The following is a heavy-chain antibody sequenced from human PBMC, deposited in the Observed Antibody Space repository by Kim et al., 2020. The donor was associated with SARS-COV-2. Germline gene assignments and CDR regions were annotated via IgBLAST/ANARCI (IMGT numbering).Heavy chain of an antibody. Sequence: GGSLRLSCAASGFTFSSYGMHWVRQAPGKGLEWVAVISYDGSNKYYADSVKGRFTISRDNSKNTLYLQMNSLRAEDTAVYYCAFGFGELSKDGGYWGQGTLVTVSS. CDR1: GFTFSSYG. D-gene: IGHD3-10*01. CDR2: ISYDGSNK. V-gene: IGHV3-30*03. J-gene: IGHJ4*02. CDR3: AFGFGELSKDGGY.